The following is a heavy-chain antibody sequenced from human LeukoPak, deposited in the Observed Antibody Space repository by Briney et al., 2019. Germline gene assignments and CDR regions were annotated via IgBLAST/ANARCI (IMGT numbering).Heavy chain of an antibody. V-gene: IGHV1-18*01. D-gene: IGHD5-18*01. J-gene: IGHJ4*02. CDR3: ARERGGYSYGDY. CDR1: GYTFSNYG. CDR2: INTYNGNT. Sequence: GASVKVSCKASGYTFSNYGISWVRQAPGQGLEWMGWINTYNGNTNYAQKLQGRVTMTTDTSTSTAYMELRSLRSDDTAVYYCARERGGYSYGDYWGQGTLVTVSS.